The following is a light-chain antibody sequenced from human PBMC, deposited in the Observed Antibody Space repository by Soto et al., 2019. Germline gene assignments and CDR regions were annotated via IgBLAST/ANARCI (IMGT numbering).Light chain of an antibody. Sequence: EIVLTQSPATLSLSPGERATLSYRASQSVSSYLAWYQQKPGQAPRLLIYDAFNRATGIPARFSGSGSGTDFTLTISSLEPEDFAVYYCQQRSNWPPVFGPGTKVDIK. CDR2: DAF. CDR1: QSVSSY. CDR3: QQRSNWPPV. V-gene: IGKV3-11*01. J-gene: IGKJ3*01.